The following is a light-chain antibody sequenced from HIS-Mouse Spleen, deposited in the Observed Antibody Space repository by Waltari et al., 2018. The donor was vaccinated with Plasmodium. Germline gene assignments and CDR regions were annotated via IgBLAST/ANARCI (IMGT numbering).Light chain of an antibody. J-gene: IGKJ4*01. Sequence: DIQLTQPPSFLSASVGDRVTIPCRASQGISSYLAWYQQKPGKAPKLLIYAASTLQSVVPSRFGGSGSGTEFTLTISSLQPEDFATYYCQQLNSYPLTFVGGTKVEIK. CDR3: QQLNSYPLT. CDR2: AAS. CDR1: QGISSY. V-gene: IGKV1-9*01.